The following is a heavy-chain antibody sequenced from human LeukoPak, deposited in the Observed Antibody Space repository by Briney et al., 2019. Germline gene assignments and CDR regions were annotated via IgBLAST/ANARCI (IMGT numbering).Heavy chain of an antibody. Sequence: SVKVSCKASGGTFSSYAISWVRQAPGQGLEWMGGVIPIFGTANYAQKFQGRVTITADESTSTAYMELSSLRSEDTAVYYCARGYCSGGSCYLDAFDIWGQGTMVTVSS. CDR2: VIPIFGTA. V-gene: IGHV1-69*13. J-gene: IGHJ3*02. CDR3: ARGYCSGGSCYLDAFDI. D-gene: IGHD2-15*01. CDR1: GGTFSSYA.